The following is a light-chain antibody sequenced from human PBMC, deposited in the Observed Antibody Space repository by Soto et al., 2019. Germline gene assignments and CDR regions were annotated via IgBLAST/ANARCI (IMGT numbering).Light chain of an antibody. CDR2: RAS. CDR3: QQSSSSPPWT. J-gene: IGKJ1*01. CDR1: QTISSS. Sequence: DIQMTQSPSSLSASVGDRVTISRRASQTISSSLNWYQQKPGTAPRLLIYRASSVNTGVPPRFSGSGSGRDFTLTISSLRPEDSAIYFCQQSSSSPPWTFGQGTKVDIK. V-gene: IGKV1-39*01.